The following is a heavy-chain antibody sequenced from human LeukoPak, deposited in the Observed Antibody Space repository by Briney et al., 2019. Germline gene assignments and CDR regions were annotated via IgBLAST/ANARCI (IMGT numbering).Heavy chain of an antibody. J-gene: IGHJ4*02. CDR2: ISGSGGST. CDR3: AKDTPWYYYDSSGYDPDY. D-gene: IGHD3-22*01. V-gene: IGHV3-23*01. Sequence: XXRQAPXXXXEWXXAISGSGGSTYYADSVKGRFTISRDNSKNTLYLQMNSLRAEDTAVYYCAKDTPWYYYDSSGYDPDYWGQGTLVTVSS.